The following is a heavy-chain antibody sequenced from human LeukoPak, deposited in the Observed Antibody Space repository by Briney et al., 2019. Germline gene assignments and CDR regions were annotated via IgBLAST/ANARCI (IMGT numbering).Heavy chain of an antibody. D-gene: IGHD2-15*01. V-gene: IGHV3-33*01. J-gene: IGHJ4*02. CDR3: IRGGGKNCRPGGDY. Sequence: PGGSLRLSCAASGFTFSSNGMNWVRQAPRKGLEWVAVIWYDGSIKHYADSVKGRFTISRDNSKNTLYLQMDSLRAEDTAVYFCIRGGGKNCRPGGDYWGQGTLVTVSS. CDR2: IWYDGSIK. CDR1: GFTFSSNG.